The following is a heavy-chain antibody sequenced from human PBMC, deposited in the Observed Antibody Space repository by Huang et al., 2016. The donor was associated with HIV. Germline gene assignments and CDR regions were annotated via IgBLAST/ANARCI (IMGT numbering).Heavy chain of an antibody. D-gene: IGHD5-18*01. Sequence: EVLLVQSGAELKEPGESLKISFKASGYGFSSYWIGWVRQKPGKGREWRGIIYPRDAETKYSPSFDGQVTISADKSTRTAYLQWESLKAPDTAIYFCARQVDGFRSHFDFWGQGTLVSVSS. CDR1: GYGFSSYW. J-gene: IGHJ4*02. CDR3: ARQVDGFRSHFDF. CDR2: IYPRDAET. V-gene: IGHV5-51*01.